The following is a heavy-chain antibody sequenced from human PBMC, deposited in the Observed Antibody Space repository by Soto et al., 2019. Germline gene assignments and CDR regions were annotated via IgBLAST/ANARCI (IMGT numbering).Heavy chain of an antibody. J-gene: IGHJ4*02. CDR2: ISYDGSNK. V-gene: IGHV3-30-3*01. D-gene: IGHD3-22*01. Sequence: QVQLVESGGGVVQPGRSLRLSCAASGFTFSSYAMHWVHQAPGKGLEWVAVISYDGSNKYYADSVKGRFTISRDNSKNTLYLQMNSLRAEDTAVYYCARVDTMIVVVITTLDYWGQGTLVTVSS. CDR1: GFTFSSYA. CDR3: ARVDTMIVVVITTLDY.